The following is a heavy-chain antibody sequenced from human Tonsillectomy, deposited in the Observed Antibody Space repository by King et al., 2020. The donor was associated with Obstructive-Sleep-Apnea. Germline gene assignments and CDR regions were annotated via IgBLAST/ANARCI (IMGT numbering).Heavy chain of an antibody. Sequence: QMQLQESGPGLVKPSETLSLTCTVSGGSISSYYWSWIRQPPGKGLEWIGYIYYSGSTNYNPSLKSRVSISVDTSKHQFSLKLTSVTAADTAVYYCARRFCSSTSCSERLWFDPWGQGTLVTVSS. CDR1: GGSISSYY. D-gene: IGHD2-2*01. V-gene: IGHV4-59*08. J-gene: IGHJ5*02. CDR3: ARRFCSSTSCSERLWFDP. CDR2: IYYSGST.